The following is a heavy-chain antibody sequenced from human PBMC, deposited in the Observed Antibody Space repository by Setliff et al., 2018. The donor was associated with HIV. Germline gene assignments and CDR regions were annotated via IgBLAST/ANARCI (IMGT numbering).Heavy chain of an antibody. CDR2: ISSAGSTI. J-gene: IGHJ1*01. D-gene: IGHD1-1*01. V-gene: IGHV3-11*04. CDR3: ARDWPGPGSQH. CDR1: GFTISNAW. Sequence: GGSLRLSCAASGFTISNAWMSWIRQAPGKGLEWVLCISSAGSTIYYGDSVKGRFTISRDNAKNSLYLQMNNVRVEDAAVYYCARDWPGPGSQHWGQGTLVTVSS.